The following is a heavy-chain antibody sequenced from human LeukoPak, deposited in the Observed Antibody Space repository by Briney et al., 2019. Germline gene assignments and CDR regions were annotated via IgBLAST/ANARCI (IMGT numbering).Heavy chain of an antibody. V-gene: IGHV3-66*01. CDR2: IYSGGST. Sequence: PGGSLRLSCAASGFTVSSYYMSWVRQAPGKGLEWVSDIYSGGSTYYADSLKGRFTISRDNSKNKLYLKMNNLRAEDTAVYYCANYHSYAFWNGYPPGMDVWGQGTTVTVSS. CDR3: ANYHSYAFWNGYPPGMDV. CDR1: GFTVSSYY. J-gene: IGHJ6*02. D-gene: IGHD3-3*01.